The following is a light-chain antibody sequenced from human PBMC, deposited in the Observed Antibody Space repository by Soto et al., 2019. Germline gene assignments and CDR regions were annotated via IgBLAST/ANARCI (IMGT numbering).Light chain of an antibody. J-gene: IGKJ1*01. CDR3: QQSNKWPRWT. Sequence: EVVMTQCPATLSVSPGEVYTPAGGGSQIVNTNLAWYQQKPGQAPRLLIYGASNTATDIPARFSGSGSGTEFTLPISSLQSEDFAVYYCQQSNKWPRWTVGPGTQVDIK. CDR2: GAS. V-gene: IGKV3-15*01. CDR1: QIVNTN.